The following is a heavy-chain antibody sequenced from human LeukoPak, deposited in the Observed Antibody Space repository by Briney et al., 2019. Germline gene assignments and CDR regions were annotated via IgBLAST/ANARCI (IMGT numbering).Heavy chain of an antibody. CDR3: ALPYCSSTSCYKPYFDY. V-gene: IGHV3-21*01. CDR1: GFTFSSYS. D-gene: IGHD2-2*02. Sequence: GGSLRLSYAASGFTFSSYSMNWVRQAPGKGLEWVSSISSSSSYIYYADSVKGRFTISRDNAKNTLYLQMNSLRAEDTAVYYCALPYCSSTSCYKPYFDYWGQGTLVTVSS. CDR2: ISSSSSYI. J-gene: IGHJ4*02.